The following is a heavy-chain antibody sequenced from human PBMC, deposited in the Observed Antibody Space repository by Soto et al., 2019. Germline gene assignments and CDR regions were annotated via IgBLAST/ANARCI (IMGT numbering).Heavy chain of an antibody. Sequence: GGSLRLSCAASGFTFSNAWMNWVRQAPGKGLEWVGRIKSKTDGGTTDYAAPVKGRFTISRDDSKNTLYLQMNSLKTEDTAVYYCTTGRRITIFGVPKSGMDVWGQGTTVTVSS. CDR3: TTGRRITIFGVPKSGMDV. V-gene: IGHV3-15*07. D-gene: IGHD3-3*01. CDR1: GFTFSNAW. CDR2: IKSKTDGGTT. J-gene: IGHJ6*02.